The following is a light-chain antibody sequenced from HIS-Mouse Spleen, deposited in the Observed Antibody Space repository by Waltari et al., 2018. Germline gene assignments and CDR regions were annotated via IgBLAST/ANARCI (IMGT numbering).Light chain of an antibody. Sequence: SYELTQPPSVSVSPGQTARITCSGDALPKKYAYWYQQKSGQAPGLVIYEDSKRPSGIPGRFSGSSSGTMATWTISGAQVEDEADYYCYSTDSSGNHRVFGGGTKLTVL. V-gene: IGLV3-10*01. CDR2: EDS. CDR3: YSTDSSGNHRV. J-gene: IGLJ2*01. CDR1: ALPKKY.